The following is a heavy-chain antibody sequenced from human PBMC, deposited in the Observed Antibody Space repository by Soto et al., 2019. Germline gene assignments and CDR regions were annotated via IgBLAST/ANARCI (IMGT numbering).Heavy chain of an antibody. J-gene: IGHJ5*02. V-gene: IGHV4-34*01. CDR1: GGSFSGYY. CDR3: ARGEGEHYYGSGRNQHNWFDP. CDR2: INHSGST. Sequence: QVQLQQWGAGLLKPSETLSLTCAVYGGSFSGYYWSWIRQPPGKGLEWIGEINHSGSTNYNPSLKRRVTISVDTSKNQFSLKLSSVTAADTAVYYCARGEGEHYYGSGRNQHNWFDPWGQGTLVTVSS. D-gene: IGHD3-10*01.